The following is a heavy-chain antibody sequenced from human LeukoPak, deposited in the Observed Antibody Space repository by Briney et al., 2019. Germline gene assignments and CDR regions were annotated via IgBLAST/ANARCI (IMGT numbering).Heavy chain of an antibody. J-gene: IGHJ5*02. D-gene: IGHD2-21*02. CDR3: ARGKCSGDCYVFSWFDP. CDR2: IIPVFRRP. Sequence: ASVKVSCEASGDTIKYNGISWLRQAPGQGLEWMGGIIPVFRRPNYAQKFQDRVTITTDESSRTVYMELRSLRSEDTAVYYCARGKCSGDCYVFSWFDPWGPGTLVTVSS. V-gene: IGHV1-69*05. CDR1: GDTIKYNG.